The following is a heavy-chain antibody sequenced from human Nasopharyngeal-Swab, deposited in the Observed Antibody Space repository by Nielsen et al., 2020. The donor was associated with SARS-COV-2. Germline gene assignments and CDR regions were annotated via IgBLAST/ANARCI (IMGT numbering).Heavy chain of an antibody. CDR2: ISYDGGNK. V-gene: IGHV3-30*04. CDR3: ARGTLRLDIVVVPAVYFDY. J-gene: IGHJ4*02. D-gene: IGHD2-2*03. Sequence: WIRQPPGKGLEWVAVISYDGGNKYYADSVKGRFTISRDNSKNTLYLQMNSLRAEDTAVYYCARGTLRLDIVVVPAVYFDYWGQGTLVTVSS.